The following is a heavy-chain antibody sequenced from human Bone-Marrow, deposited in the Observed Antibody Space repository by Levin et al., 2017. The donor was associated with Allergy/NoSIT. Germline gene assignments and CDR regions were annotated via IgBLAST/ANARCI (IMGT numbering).Heavy chain of an antibody. CDR2: IYYSGST. CDR3: ARAYGSGSRGAPYYFDY. D-gene: IGHD3-10*01. J-gene: IGHJ4*02. CDR1: GGSISSGDYY. Sequence: SETLSLTCTVSGGSISSGDYYWSWIRQPPGKGLEWIGYIYYSGSTYYNPSLKSRVTISVDTSKNQFSLKLSSVTAADTAVYYCARAYGSGSRGAPYYFDYWGQGTLVTVSS. V-gene: IGHV4-30-4*01.